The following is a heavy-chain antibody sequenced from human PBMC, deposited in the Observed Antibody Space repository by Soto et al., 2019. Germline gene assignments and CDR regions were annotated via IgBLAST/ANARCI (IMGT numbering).Heavy chain of an antibody. D-gene: IGHD1-26*01. V-gene: IGHV3-48*02. CDR3: VRDDKWAFDI. CDR1: GFTFSSYA. J-gene: IGHJ3*02. CDR2: ISVGSGSI. Sequence: EAHLVESGGGLVQPGRSRRLSCAASGFTFSSYASNWVRQAPGKGLEWISYISVGSGSIFYADSVKGRFTISRDDAQNSLYLQMNTLRDDDTAIYFCVRDDKWAFDIWGQGTTVIVSS.